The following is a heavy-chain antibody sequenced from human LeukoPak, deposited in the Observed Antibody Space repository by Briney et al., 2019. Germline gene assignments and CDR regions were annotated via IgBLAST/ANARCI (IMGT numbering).Heavy chain of an antibody. CDR2: VSAYNGYT. CDR3: ARGSPPRRNYDTSGYYSYYFDY. V-gene: IGHV1-18*01. D-gene: IGHD3-22*01. Sequence: ASVKVSCKASGYTFSSFGISWVRQAPGQGLEWMGWVSAYNGYTNYAQKLQGRVTMTTDTSTSTAYMELKSLRSDDTAVFYCARGSPPRRNYDTSGYYSYYFDYWGQGTLVTVSS. J-gene: IGHJ4*02. CDR1: GYTFSSFG.